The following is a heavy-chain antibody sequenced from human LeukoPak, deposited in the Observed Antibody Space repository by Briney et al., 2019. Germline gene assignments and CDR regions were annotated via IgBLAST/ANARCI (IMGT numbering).Heavy chain of an antibody. CDR1: GGSISSSSYY. D-gene: IGHD6-19*01. CDR2: IYYSGST. Sequence: PSETLPLTCTVSGGSISSSSYYWGWIRQPPGKGLEWIGSIYYSGSTNYNPSLKSRVTISVDTSKNQFSLKLSSVTAADTAVYYCARGSVAVRLYYYYYYMDVWGKGTTVTISS. V-gene: IGHV4-39*07. J-gene: IGHJ6*03. CDR3: ARGSVAVRLYYYYYYMDV.